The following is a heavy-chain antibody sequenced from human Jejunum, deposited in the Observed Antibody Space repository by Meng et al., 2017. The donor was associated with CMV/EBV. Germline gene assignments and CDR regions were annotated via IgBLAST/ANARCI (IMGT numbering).Heavy chain of an antibody. D-gene: IGHD2-21*02. V-gene: IGHV4-4*02. CDR3: ARVGAYCGGDCYHPR. CDR1: GGSLSSRNW. J-gene: IGHJ4*02. CDR2: IYHSGST. Sequence: QVGAQAAGPGSVKPCGTLSLSCRVSGGSLSSRNWWSWVRQPPGKGLEWIGEIYHSGSTNYNPSLKSRVTISVDESKNQFSLRLSSVTAADTAVYYCARVGAYCGGDCYHPRWGQGTLVTVSS.